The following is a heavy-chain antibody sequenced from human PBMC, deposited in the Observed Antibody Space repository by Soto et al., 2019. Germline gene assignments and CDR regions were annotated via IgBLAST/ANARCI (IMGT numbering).Heavy chain of an antibody. Sequence: EVHLLESGGDLVQPGGSLRLSCAASGFTFSTYAMNWVRQAPGKGLDWVSGISGSGDNTYYADSVKGRFTISRDNSKNTLYLQMNGLRGEDTAVYYCAKDPSPFGSGSFDYWGQGALVTVSS. CDR2: ISGSGDNT. CDR1: GFTFSTYA. J-gene: IGHJ4*02. V-gene: IGHV3-23*01. CDR3: AKDPSPFGSGSFDY. D-gene: IGHD3-10*01.